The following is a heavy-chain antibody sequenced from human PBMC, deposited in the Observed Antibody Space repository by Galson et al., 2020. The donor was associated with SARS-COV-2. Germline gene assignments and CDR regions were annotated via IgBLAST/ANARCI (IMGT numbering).Heavy chain of an antibody. D-gene: IGHD6-25*01. J-gene: IGHJ4*02. Sequence: ASEPLSLTCNVDGAPISSTSYYWGCIRQPPGKGLAWIGSAYYTGSTSYNPSLNSRATISVDTSKNQLYLKLTSVTAADAAVYYCARKAATYDYGGRGMLVIVSS. CDR1: GAPISSTSYY. CDR2: AYYTGST. CDR3: ARKAATYDY. V-gene: IGHV4-39*07.